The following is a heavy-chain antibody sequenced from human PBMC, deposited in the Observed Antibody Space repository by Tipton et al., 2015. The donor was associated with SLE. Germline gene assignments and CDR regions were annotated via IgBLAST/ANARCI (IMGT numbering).Heavy chain of an antibody. V-gene: IGHV4-38-2*01. Sequence: TLSLTCAVSGFSISSGYYWGWIRQPPGKGLEWIGTIYHSGNTYYNPSLKSRVTISVDTSKDQFSLKLSSVTAADTAVYYCARRRGSSWYEDYFDYWGQGTLVTVSS. J-gene: IGHJ4*02. CDR2: IYHSGNT. D-gene: IGHD6-13*01. CDR1: GFSISSGYY. CDR3: ARRRGSSWYEDYFDY.